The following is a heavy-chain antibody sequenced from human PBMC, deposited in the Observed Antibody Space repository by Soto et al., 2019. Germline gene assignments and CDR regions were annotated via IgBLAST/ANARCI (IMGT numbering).Heavy chain of an antibody. CDR2: NNSDGSST. CDR1: GFTFSSYW. Sequence: EVQLVESGGGLVQPGGSLRLSCAASGFTFSSYWMHWVRQAPGKGLVWVSRNNSDGSSTSYADSVKGGFTISRDNAKNTRYLQMNSLRAEDTAVYYCAIRASYYDSSSYFDYWGQGTLVTVSS. D-gene: IGHD3-22*01. CDR3: AIRASYYDSSSYFDY. V-gene: IGHV3-74*01. J-gene: IGHJ4*02.